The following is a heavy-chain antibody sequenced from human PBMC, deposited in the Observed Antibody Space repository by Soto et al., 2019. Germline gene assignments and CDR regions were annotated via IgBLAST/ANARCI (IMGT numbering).Heavy chain of an antibody. CDR2: IYYSGST. D-gene: IGHD3-3*01. CDR3: ARLPYDCWSGYYREDYYYYMDV. CDR1: GGSISSSSYY. V-gene: IGHV4-39*01. Sequence: QLQLQESGPGLVKPSETLSLTCTVSGGSISSSSYYWGWIRQPPGEGLEWIGSIYYSGSTYYNPSLKSRVTISVDTSKNQFSLKLSSVTAADTAVYYCARLPYDCWSGYYREDYYYYMDVWGKGTTVTVSS. J-gene: IGHJ6*03.